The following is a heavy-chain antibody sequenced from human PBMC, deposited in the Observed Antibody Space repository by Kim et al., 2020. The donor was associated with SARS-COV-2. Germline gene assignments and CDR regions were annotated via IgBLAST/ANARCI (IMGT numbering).Heavy chain of an antibody. CDR3: AAYDGGGRSLY. CDR1: GFTFSQYG. D-gene: IGHD3-10*01. CDR2: IWFDGSNE. V-gene: IGHV3-33*07. Sequence: GGSLRLSCAASGFTFSQYGMYWVRQAPGKGLECVAVIWFDGSNEKYPDSVKGRFTISRDNSKSMLDLQMSSLRAEDTATYYCAAYDGGGRSLYWGQGT. J-gene: IGHJ4*02.